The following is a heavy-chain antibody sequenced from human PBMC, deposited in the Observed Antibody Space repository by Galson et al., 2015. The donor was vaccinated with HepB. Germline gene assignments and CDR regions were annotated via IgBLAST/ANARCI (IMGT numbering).Heavy chain of an antibody. Sequence: SLSLACEASGFSVAVFDMSWVRQAPGQGLAWASSISGNGFGTYYTDSEKGRFTIPRDNSKHTLYLKMKSLRDEDTAVCYCARDRGSDYSFYMDVWGRGTTVTVSS. CDR1: GFSVAVFD. V-gene: IGHV3-23*01. CDR2: ISGNGFGT. CDR3: ARDRGSDYSFYMDV. D-gene: IGHD3-10*01. J-gene: IGHJ6*03.